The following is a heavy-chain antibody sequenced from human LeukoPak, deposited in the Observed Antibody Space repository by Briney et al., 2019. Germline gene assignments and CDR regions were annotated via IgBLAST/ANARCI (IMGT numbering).Heavy chain of an antibody. CDR2: ITSKSNYI. V-gene: IGHV3-21*01. CDR1: GFTFSVYS. CDR3: TSGLIAIESDNNLYQYMDV. J-gene: IGHJ6*03. Sequence: GASLRLSCSGSGFTFSVYSMNLLRQAPGKGLEWVSSITSKSNYIYYADSVKGRFTISRDNAMNSVFLQLNSLRAEDSAVYYCTSGLIAIESDNNLYQYMDVWGKGTTVTVSS. D-gene: IGHD2-21*01.